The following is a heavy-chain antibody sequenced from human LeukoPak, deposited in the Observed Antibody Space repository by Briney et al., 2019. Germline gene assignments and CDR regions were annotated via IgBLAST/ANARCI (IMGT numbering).Heavy chain of an antibody. J-gene: IGHJ3*02. V-gene: IGHV4-39*01. CDR1: GGSISSSSYY. D-gene: IGHD2-8*01. CDR3: ARLKTYCTNGVCHDAFDI. Sequence: SETLSLTCTVSGGSISSSSYYWGWIRQPPGKGLEWIGSIYYSGSTYYNPSLKSRVTISVDTSKNQFALKLSSVTAADTAVYYCARLKTYCTNGVCHDAFDIWRQGTMVTVSS. CDR2: IYYSGST.